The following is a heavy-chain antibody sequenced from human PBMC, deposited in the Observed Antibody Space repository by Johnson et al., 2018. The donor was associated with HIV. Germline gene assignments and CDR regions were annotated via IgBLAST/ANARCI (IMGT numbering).Heavy chain of an antibody. D-gene: IGHD5-24*01. Sequence: QVQLVESGGGVVQPGGSLRLSCAASGFTFSSHSINWVRQAPGKGLEWVAVISYDGSNKYYADSVKGRFTISRDNSKNTLYLQMNSLRAEDTAVYYCARGSQEMVTIWNAFDIWGQGTMVTVSS. V-gene: IGHV3-30*04. CDR3: ARGSQEMVTIWNAFDI. CDR1: GFTFSSHS. J-gene: IGHJ3*02. CDR2: ISYDGSNK.